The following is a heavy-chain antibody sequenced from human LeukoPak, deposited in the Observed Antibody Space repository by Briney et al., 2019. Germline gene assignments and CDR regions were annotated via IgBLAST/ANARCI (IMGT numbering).Heavy chain of an antibody. J-gene: IGHJ4*02. V-gene: IGHV4-34*01. CDR1: GGSFSGYY. D-gene: IGHD1-26*01. Sequence: ASETLSLTCAVYGGSFSGYYWSWIRQPPGKGLEWIGEINHSGSTNYNPSLKSRVTISVDTSKNQFSLKMTSVTAADTAVYYCARYRTSGSYLFDYWGQGTLVTVSS. CDR3: ARYRTSGSYLFDY. CDR2: INHSGST.